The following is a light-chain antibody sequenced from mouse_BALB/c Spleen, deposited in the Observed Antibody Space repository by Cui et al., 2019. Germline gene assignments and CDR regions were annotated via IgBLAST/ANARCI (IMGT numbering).Light chain of an antibody. V-gene: IGKV12-46*01. CDR1: ENIYSN. Sequence: DIQMPQSPASLSVSAGETVTITCRASENIYSNLAWYQQKQGKSPQLLVYAATNLADGVPSRFSGSGSGTQYSLKINSLQSEDFGSYYCQHFWGTPYTFGGGTKLEIK. CDR2: AAT. CDR3: QHFWGTPYT. J-gene: IGKJ2*01.